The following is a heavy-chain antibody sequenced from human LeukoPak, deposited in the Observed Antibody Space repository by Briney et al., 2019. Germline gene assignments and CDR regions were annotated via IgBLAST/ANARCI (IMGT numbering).Heavy chain of an antibody. CDR1: GGSISSYC. Sequence: PSETLSLTCTISGGSISSYCWSWIRQPPGKGLEWIGYIYYSGSTNYNPSLKSRVTISVDTSKNQFSLKLSSVTAADTAVYYCARLYGAAGYWYFDLWGRGTLVTVSS. D-gene: IGHD6-13*01. CDR2: IYYSGST. V-gene: IGHV4-59*08. CDR3: ARLYGAAGYWYFDL. J-gene: IGHJ2*01.